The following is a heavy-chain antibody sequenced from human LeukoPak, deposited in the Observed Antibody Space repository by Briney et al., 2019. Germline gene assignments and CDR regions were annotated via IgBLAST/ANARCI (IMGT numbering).Heavy chain of an antibody. D-gene: IGHD3-22*01. CDR2: IKQDGSEK. Sequence: GGSLRLSCAASGFTFSSYWMSWVRQAPGKGLEWVANIKQDGSEKYYVDSVKGRFTISRDNAKNSLYLQMNSLRAEDTAVYYCARDLTYYDSSNSAGYWGQGTLVTVSS. CDR3: ARDLTYYDSSNSAGY. J-gene: IGHJ4*02. CDR1: GFTFSSYW. V-gene: IGHV3-7*01.